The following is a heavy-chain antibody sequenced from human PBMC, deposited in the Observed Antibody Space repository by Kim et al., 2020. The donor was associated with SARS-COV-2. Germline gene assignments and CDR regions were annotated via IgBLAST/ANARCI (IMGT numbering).Heavy chain of an antibody. V-gene: IGHV3-11*03. CDR2: ISASSQYT. Sequence: GGSLRLSCQASGFTFSDYYMSWIRQAPGKGLEWDSYISASSQYTNYADSVKGRFTISRDNAKNSLYLQMSSLRAEDTAVYFCARGARNYGPEEYWGQGSLVTVSS. CDR3: ARGARNYGPEEY. J-gene: IGHJ4*02. CDR1: GFTFSDYY. D-gene: IGHD3-16*01.